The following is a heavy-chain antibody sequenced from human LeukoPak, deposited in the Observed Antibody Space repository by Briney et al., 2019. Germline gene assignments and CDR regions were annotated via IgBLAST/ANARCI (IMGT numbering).Heavy chain of an antibody. D-gene: IGHD3-22*01. J-gene: IGHJ4*02. Sequence: PGRSLRLSCAASGFTFSSYGMHWVRQAPGQGLEWVAVISYDGSNKYYADSVKGRFTISRDNSKNTLYLQMNSLRAEDTAVYYCAKDAITYDSSGYYYGDYWGQGTLVTVSS. CDR1: GFTFSSYG. V-gene: IGHV3-30*18. CDR2: ISYDGSNK. CDR3: AKDAITYDSSGYYYGDY.